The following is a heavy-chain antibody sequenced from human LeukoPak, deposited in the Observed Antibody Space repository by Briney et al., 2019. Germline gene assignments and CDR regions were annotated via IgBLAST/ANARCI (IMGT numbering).Heavy chain of an antibody. CDR2: INEDGSEM. V-gene: IGHV3-7*03. D-gene: IGHD6-13*01. Sequence: GGSLRLSCAASGFTFSSYWMTWVRQAPGKGLEWVANINEDGSEMYHVDSVKGRFTISRDNSKNTLYLQMNSLRAEDTAVYYCARDGSESSSWYYWGQGTLVTVSS. CDR1: GFTFSSYW. J-gene: IGHJ4*02. CDR3: ARDGSESSSWYY.